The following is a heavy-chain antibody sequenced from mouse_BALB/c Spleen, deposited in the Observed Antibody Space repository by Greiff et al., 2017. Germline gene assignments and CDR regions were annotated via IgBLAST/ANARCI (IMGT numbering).Heavy chain of an antibody. J-gene: IGHJ4*01. CDR1: GFTFSSYT. CDR3: TRENRYDVSYAMDY. V-gene: IGHV5-6-4*01. CDR2: ISSGGSYT. Sequence: EVQLQESGGGLVKPGGSLKLSCAASGFTFSSYTMSWVRQTPEKRLEWVATISSGGSYTYYPDSVKGRFTISRDNAKNTLYLQMSSLKSEDTAMYYCTRENRYDVSYAMDYWGQGTSVTVSS. D-gene: IGHD2-14*01.